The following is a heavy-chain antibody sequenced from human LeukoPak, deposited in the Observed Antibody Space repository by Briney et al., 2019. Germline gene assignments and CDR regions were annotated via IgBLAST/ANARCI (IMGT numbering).Heavy chain of an antibody. D-gene: IGHD2-2*01. CDR2: IRSKSNNYAT. J-gene: IGHJ4*02. V-gene: IGHV3-73*01. Sequence: GGSLRLSCAASGFIFSGSSMHWVRQASGKGLEWVGQIRSKSNNYATLYAESVKGRFTLSRDDSKNTTYLQMNSLKTEDTAVYYCTSYPRTTSPYWGQGTLVTVSS. CDR1: GFIFSGSS. CDR3: TSYPRTTSPY.